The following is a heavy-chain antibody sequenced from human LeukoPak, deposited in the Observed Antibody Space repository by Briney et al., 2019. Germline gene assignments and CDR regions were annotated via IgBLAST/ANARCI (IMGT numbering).Heavy chain of an antibody. CDR2: IYYSGST. Sequence: PSETLSLTCTVSGGSISSSSYYWGWIRQPPGTGLEWIGSIYYSGSTYYNPSLKSRVTISVDTSKNQFSLKLSSVTAADTAVYYCARDGCSSTSCYYSSYWYFDLWGRGTLVTVSS. CDR3: ARDGCSSTSCYYSSYWYFDL. V-gene: IGHV4-39*07. J-gene: IGHJ2*01. CDR1: GGSISSSSYY. D-gene: IGHD2-2*01.